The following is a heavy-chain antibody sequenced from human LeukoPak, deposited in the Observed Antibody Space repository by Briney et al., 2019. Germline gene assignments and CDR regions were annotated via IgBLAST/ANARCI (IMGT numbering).Heavy chain of an antibody. D-gene: IGHD1-26*01. CDR2: ISGSGGST. V-gene: IGHV3-23*01. J-gene: IGHJ4*02. Sequence: PGGSLRLSCAASGFTFSSYAMSWVRQAPGKGLEWVSAISGSGGSTYYADSVKGRFTISRDNSKNTLYLQMNSLRAEDTAVYYRAKDGSKFHGWELDYWGQGTLVTVSS. CDR3: AKDGSKFHGWELDY. CDR1: GFTFSSYA.